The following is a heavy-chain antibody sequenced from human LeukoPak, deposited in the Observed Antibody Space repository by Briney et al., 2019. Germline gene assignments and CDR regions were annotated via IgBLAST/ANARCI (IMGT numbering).Heavy chain of an antibody. D-gene: IGHD3-3*01. V-gene: IGHV3-74*01. CDR1: GFTFSSYW. Sequence: GGSLRLSCAASGFTFSSYWMHWVRQAPGTGRGGVSGINSVGSSTSYADSVKGRVTIFRDNAKNSLYLQMNSLSAEDTAVYYCARGDNYDFWSGYFSFDPWGQGTLVTVSS. J-gene: IGHJ5*02. CDR3: ARGDNYDFWSGYFSFDP. CDR2: INSVGSST.